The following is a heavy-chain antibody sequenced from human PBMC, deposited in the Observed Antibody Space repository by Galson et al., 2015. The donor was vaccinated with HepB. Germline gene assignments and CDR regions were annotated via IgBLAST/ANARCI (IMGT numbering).Heavy chain of an antibody. V-gene: IGHV3-7*01. Sequence: SLRLSCAASGFSFSSYSMNWVRQAPGKGLEWVANIKQDGREKYYVDSLKGRFTISRDNAKNSLYLQMNSLRAEDTAVYYCARRSGSYFDVILGRFDYWGQGTLVTVSS. J-gene: IGHJ4*02. CDR1: GFSFSSYS. D-gene: IGHD1-26*01. CDR3: ARRSGSYFDVILGRFDY. CDR2: IKQDGREK.